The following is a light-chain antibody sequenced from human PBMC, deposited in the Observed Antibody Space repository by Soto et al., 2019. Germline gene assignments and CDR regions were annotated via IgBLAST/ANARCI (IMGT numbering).Light chain of an antibody. CDR2: EGS. J-gene: IGLJ2*01. CDR1: SSDVGRYNL. V-gene: IGLV2-23*01. CDR3: CSYAGSGSDVV. Sequence: QSVLTQPASVSGSPGQSITISCTGTSSDVGRYNLVSWYQQHTGKAPKLMIYEGSKRPSGVSNRFSGSKSGNTASLTISGLQAEDEADYYCCSYAGSGSDVVFGGGTKLTVL.